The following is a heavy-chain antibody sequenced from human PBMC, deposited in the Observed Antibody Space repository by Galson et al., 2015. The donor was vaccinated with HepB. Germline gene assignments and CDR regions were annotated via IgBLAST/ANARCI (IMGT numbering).Heavy chain of an antibody. Sequence: SLRLPYAASGFTFSDYYMSWIRQAPGKGLEWVSYISRSSSYTNYADSVKGRFTISRDNAKNSLYLQMNSLRAEDTAVYYCASVSPGYSISYWGQGTLVTVSS. J-gene: IGHJ4*02. CDR3: ASVSPGYSISY. CDR1: GFTFSDYY. CDR2: ISRSSSYT. D-gene: IGHD5-18*01. V-gene: IGHV3-11*06.